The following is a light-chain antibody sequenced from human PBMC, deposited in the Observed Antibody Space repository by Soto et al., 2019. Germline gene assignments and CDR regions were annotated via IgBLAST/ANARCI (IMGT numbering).Light chain of an antibody. CDR1: SSDVGNYNL. V-gene: IGLV2-23*02. J-gene: IGLJ3*02. CDR3: CSYATTNTWV. CDR2: EVT. Sequence: QSALTQPASVSGSPGQSITISCTGTSSDVGNYNLVSWYQQHPGRAPRLMIFEVTKRPSGISNRFSGSKSGNTASLTISGLQAEDEADYYCCSYATTNTWVFGGGTKLTVL.